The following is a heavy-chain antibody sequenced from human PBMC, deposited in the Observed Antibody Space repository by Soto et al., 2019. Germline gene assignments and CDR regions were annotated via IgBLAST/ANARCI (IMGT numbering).Heavy chain of an antibody. CDR3: VYDSSGYYLFDY. J-gene: IGHJ4*02. D-gene: IGHD3-22*01. V-gene: IGHV1-69*06. Sequence: SVKVYCKASGGTFSIYAISWVRQAPGQGLEWMGGIIPIFGTANYAQKFQGRVTITADKSTSTAYMELSSLRSEDTAVYYCVYDSSGYYLFDYWGQGTLVTGSS. CDR1: GGTFSIYA. CDR2: IIPIFGTA.